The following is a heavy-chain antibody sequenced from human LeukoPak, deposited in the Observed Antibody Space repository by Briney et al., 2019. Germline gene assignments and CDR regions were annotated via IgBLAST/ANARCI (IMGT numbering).Heavy chain of an antibody. CDR1: DGSISDHPYY. J-gene: IGHJ6*03. V-gene: IGHV4-39*06. CDR3: AKVTKYDNSRNNYYMDV. D-gene: IGHD3-22*01. CDR2: IQYTGTV. Sequence: PSETLSLTCTVSDGSISDHPYYSGWFRQPPWNGPEWIGTIQYTGTVYYNPSLESRVTISVDTSRNQFPLKLISVTAADTAVYFCAKVTKYDNSRNNYYMDVWGKGTTVTVSS.